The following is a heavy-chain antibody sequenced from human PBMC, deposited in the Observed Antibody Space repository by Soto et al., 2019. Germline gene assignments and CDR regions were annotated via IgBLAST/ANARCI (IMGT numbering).Heavy chain of an antibody. V-gene: IGHV4-30-4*08. CDR3: ARGESMLPSVLTSPLDY. Sequence: QVQLQESGPGLVKPSQTLSLICTVSGDAISNDNYYWSWIRQPPGKGLEWIGYIYSTGSTPYNPSLRSRLTMSIDPSKRHFSLKLTSVTAADTAVYYCARGESMLPSVLTSPLDYWGQGTLVTVSS. J-gene: IGHJ4*02. D-gene: IGHD3-16*01. CDR1: GDAISNDNYY. CDR2: IYSTGST.